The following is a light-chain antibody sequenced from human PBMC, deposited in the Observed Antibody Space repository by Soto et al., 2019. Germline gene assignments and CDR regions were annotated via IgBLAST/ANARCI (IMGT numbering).Light chain of an antibody. V-gene: IGKV4-1*01. J-gene: IGKJ2*01. CDR2: WAS. CDR3: QQFYSLPYT. CDR1: QSVLYSSDNKNY. Sequence: DVVMTQSPDSLAVSLGERASINCKSSQSVLYSSDNKNYLVWYQQKPGQPPKLLIYWASIRESGVPDRFSGGGSGTDFNLTISDLQAEDVAVYFCQQFYSLPYTFGQGTKLEIK.